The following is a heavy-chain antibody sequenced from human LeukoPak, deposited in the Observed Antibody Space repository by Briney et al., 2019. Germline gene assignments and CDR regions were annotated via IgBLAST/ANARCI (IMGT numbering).Heavy chain of an antibody. V-gene: IGHV4-34*01. D-gene: IGHD3-10*01. CDR1: GGSFSGYY. J-gene: IGHJ2*01. CDR3: ARLLLWFGESWYFDL. CDR2: INHSGST. Sequence: PSETLSLTCAVYGGSFSGYYWSWIRQPPGKGLEWIGEINHSGSTNYNPSLKSRVTISVDTSKNQFSLKLSSVTAADTAVYYCARLLLWFGESWYFDLWGRGTLVTVSS.